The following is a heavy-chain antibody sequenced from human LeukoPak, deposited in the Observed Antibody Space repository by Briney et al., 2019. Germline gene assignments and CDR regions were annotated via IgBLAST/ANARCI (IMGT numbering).Heavy chain of an antibody. D-gene: IGHD6-13*01. CDR2: ISSSSSYI. Sequence: GGSLRLSCAASGFTFSSYSMNWVRQAPGKGLEWVSSISSSSSYIYYADSVKGRFTISRDNAKNSLYLQMNSLRAEDTAVYYCARVMWAAGTLYYYYGVDVWGQGTTVTVSS. J-gene: IGHJ6*02. CDR3: ARVMWAAGTLYYYYGVDV. CDR1: GFTFSSYS. V-gene: IGHV3-21*01.